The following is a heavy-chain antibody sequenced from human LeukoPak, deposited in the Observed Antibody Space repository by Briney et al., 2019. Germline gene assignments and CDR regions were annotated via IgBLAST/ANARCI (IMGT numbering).Heavy chain of an antibody. CDR2: ISRTSAYI. V-gene: IGHV3-21*04. CDR1: GFTFSDYA. J-gene: IGHJ5*02. D-gene: IGHD1-7*01. Sequence: GGSLRLSCAASGFTFSDYAMKWVRQAPGKGLEWVSAISRTSAYIYYSDSVRGRFTISRDNAKNSVYLQMDSLRAEDTALYYCARGHHKLRFVSWFDPWGQGTLVTVSS. CDR3: ARGHHKLRFVSWFDP.